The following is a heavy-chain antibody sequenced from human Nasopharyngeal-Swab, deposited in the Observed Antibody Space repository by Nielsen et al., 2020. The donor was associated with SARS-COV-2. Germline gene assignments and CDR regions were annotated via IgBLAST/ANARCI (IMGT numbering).Heavy chain of an antibody. V-gene: IGHV5-51*01. J-gene: IGHJ4*02. D-gene: IGHD3-3*01. Sequence: GESLKISCEGSGFFYTNYWIAWVREVPGKGLEWLGIIYSADSDTRYNPSFQGQVTISADKSIRTAYLQWKSLKASDSAMCYCARDFDLSSGYDVWGQGTLVTVSS. CDR2: IYSADSDT. CDR3: ARDFDLSSGYDV. CDR1: GFFYTNYW.